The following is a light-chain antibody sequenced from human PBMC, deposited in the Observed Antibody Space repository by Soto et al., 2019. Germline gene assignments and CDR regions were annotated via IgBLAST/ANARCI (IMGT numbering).Light chain of an antibody. J-gene: IGKJ1*01. CDR1: QSVNSN. Sequence: EIVMTQSPATLSVSPGGRATLSCRASQSVNSNLAWYQQKPGQAPRLVIYGASTRANGIPARFSGSGSGTEFTLTISSLQSEDFAVYYCQQYKNFWSFGQGTKGEIK. CDR2: GAS. CDR3: QQYKNFWS. V-gene: IGKV3-15*01.